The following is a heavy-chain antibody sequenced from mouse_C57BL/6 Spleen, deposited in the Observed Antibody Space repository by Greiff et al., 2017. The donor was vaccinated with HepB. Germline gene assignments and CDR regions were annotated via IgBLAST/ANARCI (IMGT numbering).Heavy chain of an antibody. D-gene: IGHD1-1*01. CDR1: GFTFSSYA. V-gene: IGHV5-4*03. Sequence: DVMLVESGGGLVKPGGSLKLSCAASGFTFSSYAMSWVRQTPEKRLEWVATISDGGSYTYYPDNVKGRFTISRDNAKNNLYLQMSHLKSEDTAMYYCARASNYYGSDYFDYWGQGTTLTVSS. CDR2: ISDGGSYT. J-gene: IGHJ2*01. CDR3: ARASNYYGSDYFDY.